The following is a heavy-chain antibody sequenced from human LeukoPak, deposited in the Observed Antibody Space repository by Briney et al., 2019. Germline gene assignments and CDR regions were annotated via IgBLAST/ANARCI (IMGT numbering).Heavy chain of an antibody. CDR3: VKDKYPVVVAATLDY. CDR2: ISSNGGIT. D-gene: IGHD2-15*01. J-gene: IGHJ4*02. CDR1: GFTFRNYA. Sequence: GGSLRLSCSASGFTFRNYAMHWVRQAPGKGLEYVSDISSNGGITYYADSVKGRFTVSRDNSKNMLYLQMNSLRAEDTAVYYCVKDKYPVVVAATLDYWGQGILVTVSS. V-gene: IGHV3-64D*09.